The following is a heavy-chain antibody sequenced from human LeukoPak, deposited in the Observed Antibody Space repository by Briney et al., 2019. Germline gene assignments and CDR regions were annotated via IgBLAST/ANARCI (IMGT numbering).Heavy chain of an antibody. Sequence: ASVKASCKASGYTFTSYGISWVRQAPGQGLEWMGWISAYNGNTNYAQKLQGRVTMTTDTSTSTAYMELRSLRSDDTAVYYCARDLAVGATTGFDYWGQGTLVTVSS. V-gene: IGHV1-18*01. CDR3: ARDLAVGATTGFDY. CDR2: ISAYNGNT. D-gene: IGHD1-26*01. CDR1: GYTFTSYG. J-gene: IGHJ4*02.